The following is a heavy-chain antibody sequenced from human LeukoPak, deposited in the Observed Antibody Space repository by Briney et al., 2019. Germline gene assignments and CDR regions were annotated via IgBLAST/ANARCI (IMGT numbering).Heavy chain of an antibody. CDR2: ISNSGGST. D-gene: IGHD4-17*01. J-gene: IGHJ4*02. V-gene: IGHV3-23*01. Sequence: PGGSLRLSCAASGFTFSSYAMNWVRQAPGKGLEWVSAISNSGGSTYYADSVKGRFTISRDNSKNTLYLQMNSLRAEDTAVYYCAKGSGDYWILAYWGQGTLVTVSS. CDR3: AKGSGDYWILAY. CDR1: GFTFSSYA.